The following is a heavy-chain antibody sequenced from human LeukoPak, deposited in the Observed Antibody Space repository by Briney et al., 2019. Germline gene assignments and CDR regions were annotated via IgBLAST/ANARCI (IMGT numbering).Heavy chain of an antibody. V-gene: IGHV1-69*13. J-gene: IGHJ4*02. Sequence: GASVKVSCKTSGGTFSSYAISWVRQAPGQGLEWMGGIIPIFGTANYAQKFQGRVTITADESTSTAYMELSSLRSEDTAVYYCARDQGSGWFNFDYWGQGTLVTVSS. CDR2: IIPIFGTA. CDR3: ARDQGSGWFNFDY. CDR1: GGTFSSYA. D-gene: IGHD6-19*01.